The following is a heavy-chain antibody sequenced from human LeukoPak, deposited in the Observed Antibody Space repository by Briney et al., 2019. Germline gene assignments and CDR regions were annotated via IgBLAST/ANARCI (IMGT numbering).Heavy chain of an antibody. D-gene: IGHD6-13*01. CDR1: GFTFSDYY. Sequence: GESLRLSCAASGFTFSDYYMSWVRQAPGKGLEWVSTIYSDGSKYYADSVKGRFTISRDNSKNTLYLQMNSLRGEDTAVYYCARQYSSNWAFFDYWGQGTLVTVSS. J-gene: IGHJ4*02. CDR2: IYSDGSK. V-gene: IGHV3-53*01. CDR3: ARQYSSNWAFFDY.